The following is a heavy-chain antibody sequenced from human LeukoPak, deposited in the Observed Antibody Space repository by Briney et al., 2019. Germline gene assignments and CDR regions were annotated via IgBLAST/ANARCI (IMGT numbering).Heavy chain of an antibody. D-gene: IGHD2-2*01. V-gene: IGHV4-4*02. CDR1: GGSISSSNW. CDR2: IYHSGST. CDR3: ADLGGMPWRAFDI. J-gene: IGHJ3*02. Sequence: SETLSLTCAVSGGSISSSNWWSWVRQPPGKGLEWIGEIYHSGSTNYNPSLKSRVTISVDKSKNQFSLKLSSVTAADTAVYYCADLGGMPWRAFDIWGQGTMVTVSS.